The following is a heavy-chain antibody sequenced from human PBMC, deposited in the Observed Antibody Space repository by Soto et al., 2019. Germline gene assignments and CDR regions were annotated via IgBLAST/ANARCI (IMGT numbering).Heavy chain of an antibody. V-gene: IGHV3-33*01. CDR1: GFTFSSYG. J-gene: IGHJ3*02. Sequence: GGSLRLSCAASGFTFSSYGMHWVRQAPGKGLEWVAVIWYDGSNKYYADSVKGRFTISRDNSKNTLYLQMNSLRAEDTAVYYCARGVPPMNAFDIWGQGTMVTVSS. D-gene: IGHD3-22*01. CDR2: IWYDGSNK. CDR3: ARGVPPMNAFDI.